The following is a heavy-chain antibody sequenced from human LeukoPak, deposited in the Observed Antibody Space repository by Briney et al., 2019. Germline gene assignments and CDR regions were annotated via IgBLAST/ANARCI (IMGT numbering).Heavy chain of an antibody. CDR1: GFTFSSYE. Sequence: GGSLRLSCAASGFTFSSYEMNWVRLAPGKGLEWVSYISSSGSTIYYADSVKGRFTISRDNAKNSLYLQMNSLRAEDTAGYYCARNPVEAAMWRLWFDPWGQGTLVTVSS. J-gene: IGHJ5*02. CDR2: ISSSGSTI. D-gene: IGHD2-15*01. CDR3: ARNPVEAAMWRLWFDP. V-gene: IGHV3-48*03.